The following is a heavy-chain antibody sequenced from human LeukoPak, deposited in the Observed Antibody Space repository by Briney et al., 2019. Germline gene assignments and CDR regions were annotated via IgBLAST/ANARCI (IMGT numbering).Heavy chain of an antibody. D-gene: IGHD6-6*01. Sequence: GGSLRLSCAASGFTFSNAWMSWVRQAPGKGLEWVGRIKSKTDGGTTDYAAPVKGRFTISRDDSKNTLYLQMNSLKTEDTAVYYCTTKRIAARPLLDYWGQGTLVTVSS. J-gene: IGHJ4*02. CDR3: TTKRIAARPLLDY. V-gene: IGHV3-15*01. CDR2: IKSKTDGGTT. CDR1: GFTFSNAW.